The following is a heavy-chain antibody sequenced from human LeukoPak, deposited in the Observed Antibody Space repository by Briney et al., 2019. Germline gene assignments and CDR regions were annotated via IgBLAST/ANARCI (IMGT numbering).Heavy chain of an antibody. V-gene: IGHV3-23*01. CDR2: ISNNGGYT. D-gene: IGHD2-15*01. Sequence: GGSLRLSCAASGFTFSGSAMSWVRQAPGKGLEWVSAISNNGGYTYYADSVQGRFTISRDNSKSTLCLQMNSLRAEDTAVYYCAKQLGYCSDGSCYFPYWGQGTLVTVSS. CDR3: AKQLGYCSDGSCYFPY. J-gene: IGHJ4*02. CDR1: GFTFSGSA.